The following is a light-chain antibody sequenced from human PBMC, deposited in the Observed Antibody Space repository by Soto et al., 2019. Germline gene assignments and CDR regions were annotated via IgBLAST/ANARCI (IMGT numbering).Light chain of an antibody. Sequence: DIQMTQSPSSVSASVGDRVTITCRASQAISTHLAWYQQKPGKAPKLLVYAASSLQSGVPSRFSGSGSGTDFTLTISSLQPEDFATYYCQQANSFPLTFGGGTQVEIK. J-gene: IGKJ4*01. V-gene: IGKV1D-12*01. CDR1: QAISTH. CDR2: AAS. CDR3: QQANSFPLT.